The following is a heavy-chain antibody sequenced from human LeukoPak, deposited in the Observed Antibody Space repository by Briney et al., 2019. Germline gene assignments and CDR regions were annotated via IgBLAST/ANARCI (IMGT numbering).Heavy chain of an antibody. Sequence: GGSLRLSCAASGFTLSHYHMSWIRQAPGKGLEWVSCISPTSSDTDYADSAKGRFTVSRDNAQNSVYLEMSSLRADDTAVYYCARGHYGMDVWGQGTTVTVSS. CDR1: GFTLSHYH. J-gene: IGHJ6*02. CDR3: ARGHYGMDV. CDR2: ISPTSSDT. V-gene: IGHV3-11*06.